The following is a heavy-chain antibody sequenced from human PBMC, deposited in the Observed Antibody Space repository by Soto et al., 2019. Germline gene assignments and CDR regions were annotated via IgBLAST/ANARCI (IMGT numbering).Heavy chain of an antibody. CDR1: CDSISTFY. CDR3: ARGRTVRNYADDSSDYFYFFDY. V-gene: IGHV4-59*01. Sequence: SETLSLTSTVSCDSISTFYWGWMRQSPGKELEWIGYVYCTGSTNYNPSLKSLVTISVDRSKNQFSLKLTSANAADTAVYYCARGRTVRNYADDSSDYFYFFDYWGQGTQVTVSS. CDR2: VYCTGST. J-gene: IGHJ4*02. D-gene: IGHD3-22*01.